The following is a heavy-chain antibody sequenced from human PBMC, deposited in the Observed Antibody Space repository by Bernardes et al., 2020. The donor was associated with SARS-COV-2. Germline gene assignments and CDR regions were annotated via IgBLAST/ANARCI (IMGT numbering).Heavy chain of an antibody. D-gene: IGHD4-4*01. CDR1: GFTFSTYP. CDR2: ISHDGSIR. V-gene: IGHV3-30-3*01. Sequence: GGSLRLSCAASGFTFSTYPLHWARQAPGKGLEWVAAISHDGSIRYYADSVKGRFTISRDNSKNTLYLQMNSLRTEDTAVYFCARDVDEYNNYPGGYWGQGTLVTVSS. CDR3: ARDVDEYNNYPGGY. J-gene: IGHJ4*02.